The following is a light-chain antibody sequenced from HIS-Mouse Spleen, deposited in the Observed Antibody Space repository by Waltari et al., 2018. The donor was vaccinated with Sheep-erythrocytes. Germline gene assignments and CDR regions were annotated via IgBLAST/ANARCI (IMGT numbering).Light chain of an antibody. V-gene: IGLV2-11*01. J-gene: IGLJ1*01. CDR3: CSYAGSYNHV. CDR1: SSDVGGYNY. Sequence: QSALTQPRSVSGSPGQSVTISCTGTSSDVGGYNYVSCYQQHPGKAPKLMIYDVSKRPSGVPDRFSGSKSGNTASLTISGLLAEDEADYYCCSYAGSYNHVFATGTKVTVL. CDR2: DVS.